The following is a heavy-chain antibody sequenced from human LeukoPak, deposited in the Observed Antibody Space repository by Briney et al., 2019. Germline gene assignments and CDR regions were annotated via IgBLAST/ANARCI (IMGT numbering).Heavy chain of an antibody. Sequence: GGSLRLSCAASGFTFSNAWMSWVRQAPGKGLEWVGRIKSKTDGGTTDYAAPVKGRFTISRDDSKNTLYLQMNSLKTEDTAVYYCTTVLRLQDIVVVPAFAWGQGTLVTVSS. CDR1: GFTFSNAW. CDR2: IKSKTDGGTT. CDR3: TTVLRLQDIVVVPAFA. J-gene: IGHJ5*02. V-gene: IGHV3-15*01. D-gene: IGHD2-2*01.